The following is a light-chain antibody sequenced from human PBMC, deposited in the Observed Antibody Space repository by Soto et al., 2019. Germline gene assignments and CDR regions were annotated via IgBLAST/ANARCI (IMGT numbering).Light chain of an antibody. CDR2: GVS. Sequence: EIVLTQSPGTLSLSPGERATLSCRASQSLRNSYLAWYRQRPGQAPRLLIYGVSARATGIPDRFSGSGSGTDFTLAINRLEPEDFAVYYCQQYDRSPFTFGQGSKLEIK. CDR1: QSLRNSY. J-gene: IGKJ2*01. CDR3: QQYDRSPFT. V-gene: IGKV3-20*01.